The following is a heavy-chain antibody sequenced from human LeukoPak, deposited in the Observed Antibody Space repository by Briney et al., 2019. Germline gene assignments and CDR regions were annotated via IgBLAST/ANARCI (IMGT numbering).Heavy chain of an antibody. V-gene: IGHV3-23*01. J-gene: IGHJ5*02. CDR1: GFTFSTYA. D-gene: IGHD4-17*01. Sequence: PGGSLRLSCAASGFTFSTYAMAWVRQAPGKGLEWVSTVSDGGGATYHADSVKGRFTISRDNAKNSLYLQMNSLRAEDTAVYYCAKDQDYGETFDPWGQGTLVTVSS. CDR3: AKDQDYGETFDP. CDR2: VSDGGGAT.